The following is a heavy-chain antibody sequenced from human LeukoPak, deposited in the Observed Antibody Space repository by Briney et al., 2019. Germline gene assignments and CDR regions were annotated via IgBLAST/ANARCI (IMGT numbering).Heavy chain of an antibody. V-gene: IGHV1-46*01. Sequence: GASVKVSCKASGYAFTSYYMHWVRQAPGQGLEWMGIINPSGGSTSYAQKFQGRVTMTRDMSTSTVYMELSSLRSEDTAVYYCAIIAGYCSSTSCSKFDYWGQGTLVTVSS. J-gene: IGHJ4*02. CDR2: INPSGGST. CDR1: GYAFTSYY. CDR3: AIIAGYCSSTSCSKFDY. D-gene: IGHD2-2*03.